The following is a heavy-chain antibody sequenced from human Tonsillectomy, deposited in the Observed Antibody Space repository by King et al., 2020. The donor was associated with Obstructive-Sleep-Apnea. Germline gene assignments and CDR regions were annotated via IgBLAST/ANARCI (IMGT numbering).Heavy chain of an antibody. CDR2: IDWDDDK. V-gene: IGHV2-70*11. D-gene: IGHD3-9*01. Sequence: TLKESGPALVKPTQTLTLTCTFSGFSLSTSGMCVSWIRQPPGKALEWLARIDWDDDKYYSPSLKTRLTISNDTSKNQVVLTMTNMDPVDTATYYCASGNILTGYDYWGQGTLVTVSS. CDR3: ASGNILTGYDY. CDR1: GFSLSTSGMC. J-gene: IGHJ4*02.